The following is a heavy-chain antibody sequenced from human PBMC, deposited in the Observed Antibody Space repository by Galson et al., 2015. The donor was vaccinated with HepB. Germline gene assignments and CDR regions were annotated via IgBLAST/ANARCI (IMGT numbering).Heavy chain of an antibody. V-gene: IGHV1-24*01. D-gene: IGHD6-19*01. CDR1: GYTFTSYG. CDR2: FDPEDGET. J-gene: IGHJ4*02. CDR3: ATGGVWLGYFDY. Sequence: SVKVSCKASGYTFTSYGISWVRQAPGKGLEWMGGFDPEDGETIYAQKFQGRVTMTEDTSTDTAYMELSSLRSEDTAVYYCATGGVWLGYFDYWGQGTLVTVSS.